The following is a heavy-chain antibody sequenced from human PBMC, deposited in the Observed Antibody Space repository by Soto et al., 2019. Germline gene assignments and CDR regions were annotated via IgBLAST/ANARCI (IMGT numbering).Heavy chain of an antibody. Sequence: GGSLRLSCAASGFTFSSYSMNWVRQAPGKGLEWVSSISSSSSYIYYADSVKGRFTISRDNAKNSLYLQMNSLRAEDTAVYYCARGPWEDYIWGSYRGNWFDPWGQGTLVTVSS. CDR3: ARGPWEDYIWGSYRGNWFDP. CDR1: GFTFSSYS. V-gene: IGHV3-21*01. J-gene: IGHJ5*02. D-gene: IGHD3-16*02. CDR2: ISSSSSYI.